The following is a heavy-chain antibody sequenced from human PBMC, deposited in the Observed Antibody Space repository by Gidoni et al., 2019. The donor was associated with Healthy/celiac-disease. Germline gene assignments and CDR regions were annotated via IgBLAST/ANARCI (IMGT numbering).Heavy chain of an antibody. CDR1: GGSISSSSYY. J-gene: IGHJ3*02. Sequence: QLQLQESGPGLVKPSETLSLTCTVTGGSISSSSYYWGWIRQPPGTGLEWIGSIYYSGSTYYNPSLKSRVTISVDTSKNQFSLKLSSVTAADTAVYYCATFRQQPIAQWLRLERWAFDIWGQGTMVTVSS. D-gene: IGHD5-12*01. CDR3: ATFRQQPIAQWLRLERWAFDI. CDR2: IYYSGST. V-gene: IGHV4-39*01.